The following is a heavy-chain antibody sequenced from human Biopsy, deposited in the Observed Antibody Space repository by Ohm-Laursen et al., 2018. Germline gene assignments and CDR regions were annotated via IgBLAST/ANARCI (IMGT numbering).Heavy chain of an antibody. J-gene: IGHJ4*02. D-gene: IGHD1-26*01. CDR1: GYTSGNYG. CDR3: ARDVVGRVASFFDF. V-gene: IGHV1-18*01. Sequence: ASVKVSCKASGYTSGNYGISWVRQAPGQGLERMGWISLYNGSTDYPHKFQGRVTMTTDTSTSKAYMELRSLTSDDTAIYYCARDVVGRVASFFDFWGQGTSVTVSS. CDR2: ISLYNGST.